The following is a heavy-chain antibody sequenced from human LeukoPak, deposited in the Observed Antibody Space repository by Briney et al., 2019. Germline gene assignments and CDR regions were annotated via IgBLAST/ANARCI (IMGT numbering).Heavy chain of an antibody. Sequence: GGTLRLSCAASGFTFSSYDMSWVRQAPRKGLEWVSAICCSCGSTYYADSVKGRFTISRDNSKNTLYLQMNSLTAEDTAVYYCAKVPGYWGQGTLVTVSS. V-gene: IGHV3-23*01. J-gene: IGHJ4*02. CDR2: ICCSCGST. CDR1: GFTFSSYD. CDR3: AKVPGY.